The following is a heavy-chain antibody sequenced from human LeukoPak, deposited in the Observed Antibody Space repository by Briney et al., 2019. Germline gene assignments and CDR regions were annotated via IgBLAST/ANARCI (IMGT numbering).Heavy chain of an antibody. Sequence: SVKVSCKASGGTFSSYAITWVRQAPGQGLEWMGGIIPIFGTAYYAQKFQGRVTITTDESTSTAYMELSSLRSEDTAVYYCAVDYGGNLEYFDYWGQGTLVTVSS. CDR3: AVDYGGNLEYFDY. J-gene: IGHJ4*02. V-gene: IGHV1-69*05. CDR1: GGTFSSYA. CDR2: IIPIFGTA. D-gene: IGHD4-23*01.